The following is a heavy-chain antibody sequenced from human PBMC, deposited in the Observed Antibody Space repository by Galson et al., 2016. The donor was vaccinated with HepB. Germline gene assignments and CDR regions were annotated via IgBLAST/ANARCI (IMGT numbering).Heavy chain of an antibody. Sequence: TLSLTCTVSGGSISSGGYYWSWIRQDPGKGLEWIGYIYYSGSTYYNPSLKSRVLISLDTSENQFSLKLTSVTAADPAVYYCATGSLPLGIAATSVFDIWGQGTVVTVSS. CDR3: ATGSLPLGIAATSVFDI. CDR2: IYYSGST. V-gene: IGHV4-31*03. CDR1: GGSISSGGYY. D-gene: IGHD5-12*01. J-gene: IGHJ3*02.